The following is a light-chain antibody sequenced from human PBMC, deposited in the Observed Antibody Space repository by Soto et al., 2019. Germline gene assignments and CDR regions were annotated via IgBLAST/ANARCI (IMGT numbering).Light chain of an antibody. Sequence: QSALTQPASVSGSPGQSITISCTGTSSDVGGYNYVSWYQQHPGKAPKLMIYDVSNRPSGVSNRFSGSKSGSTASLTISGLQAEDEADYYCSSYTSSYTRVFGTGTQLTVL. CDR1: SSDVGGYNY. V-gene: IGLV2-14*01. CDR3: SSYTSSYTRV. CDR2: DVS. J-gene: IGLJ1*01.